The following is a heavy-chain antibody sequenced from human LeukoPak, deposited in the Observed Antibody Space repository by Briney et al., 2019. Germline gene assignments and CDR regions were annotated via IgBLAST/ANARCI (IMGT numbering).Heavy chain of an antibody. D-gene: IGHD2-2*01. CDR1: GGSVSSGSYY. Sequence: SETLSLTCTVSGGSVSSGSYYWSWIRQPPGKGLEWIGYIYYSGSTNYNPSLKSRVTISVDTSKNQFSLKLSSVTAADTAVYYCATRYCSSTSCYTFDYRGQGTLVTVSS. CDR3: ATRYCSSTSCYTFDY. CDR2: IYYSGST. J-gene: IGHJ4*02. V-gene: IGHV4-61*01.